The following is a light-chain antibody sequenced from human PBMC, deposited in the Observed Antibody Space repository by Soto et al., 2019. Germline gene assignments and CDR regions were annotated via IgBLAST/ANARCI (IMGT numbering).Light chain of an antibody. CDR3: SSYARGSTYV. J-gene: IGLJ1*01. V-gene: IGLV2-14*01. CDR2: GVT. Sequence: QSVLTQPASVSGSPGQPITISCTGTSSDVGAYNYVSWYLQYPGKAPKLLIYGVTNRPSGVSDRFSGSKSGNTASLTISGLQAEDETDYYCSSYARGSTYVFGTGTKVTVL. CDR1: SSDVGAYNY.